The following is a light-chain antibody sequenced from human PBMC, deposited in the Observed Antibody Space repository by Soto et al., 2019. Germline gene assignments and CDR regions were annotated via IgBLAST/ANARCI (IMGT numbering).Light chain of an antibody. V-gene: IGLV4-60*02. CDR2: LEGSGSY. J-gene: IGLJ2*01. CDR1: SGHSSYI. Sequence: QSVLTQSSSASASLGSSVKLTCTLSSGHSSYIIAWHQQQPGKAPRYLMKLEGSGSYNKGSGVPDRFSGSSSGADRYLTISNLQFEDEADYYCETWDSKVVFGGGTKVTVL. CDR3: ETWDSKVV.